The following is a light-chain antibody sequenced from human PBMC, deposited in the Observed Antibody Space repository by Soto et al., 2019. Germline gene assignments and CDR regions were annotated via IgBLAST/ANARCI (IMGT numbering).Light chain of an antibody. J-gene: IGKJ1*01. CDR3: QQSLSTPLT. CDR2: AAS. CDR1: QSISGY. Sequence: DIQMTQSPSSLSASVGDRVTITCRASQSISGYLNWYQQKPGKAPRLLIYAASSLQSGVPSRFSGGGSGTDFSLTISSLQPEDFATYYGQQSLSTPLTFGQGTQVEIK. V-gene: IGKV1-39*01.